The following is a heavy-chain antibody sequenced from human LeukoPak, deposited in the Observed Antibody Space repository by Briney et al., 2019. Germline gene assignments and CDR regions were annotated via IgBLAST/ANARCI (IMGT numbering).Heavy chain of an antibody. D-gene: IGHD3-9*01. V-gene: IGHV1-18*01. CDR1: GYTFTSYD. Sequence: ASVKVSCTASGYTFTSYDISWVRQAPGQGLEWMGWISAYNGNTNYAQKLQGRVTMTTDTSTSTAYMELRSLRSDDTAVYYCARGTYYDILTGYYTPYYYYMDVWGKGTTVTISS. J-gene: IGHJ6*03. CDR3: ARGTYYDILTGYYTPYYYYMDV. CDR2: ISAYNGNT.